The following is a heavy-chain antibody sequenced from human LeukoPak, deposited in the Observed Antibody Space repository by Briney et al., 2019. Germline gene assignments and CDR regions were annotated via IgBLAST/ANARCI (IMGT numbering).Heavy chain of an antibody. D-gene: IGHD3-10*01. Sequence: SETLSLTCTVSGGSIYSGDYYWSWIRQPPGKGLEWIGYIYFDGSTYYNPSLKSRVSISMDTSKNQFSLKLSSVTAADTAVYFCAGAGDFDSWGQGTPVTVSS. V-gene: IGHV4-30-4*01. J-gene: IGHJ4*02. CDR1: GGSIYSGDYY. CDR2: IYFDGST. CDR3: AGAGDFDS.